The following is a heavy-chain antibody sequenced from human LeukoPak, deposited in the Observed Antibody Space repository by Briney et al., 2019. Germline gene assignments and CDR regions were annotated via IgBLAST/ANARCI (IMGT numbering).Heavy chain of an antibody. J-gene: IGHJ4*02. D-gene: IGHD3-9*01. CDR1: GFTFSNYA. CDR2: VTGRGGST. CDR3: AKWGDFDILTGYYVSDF. Sequence: SGGSLRLSCVASGFTFSNYAMSWVRQAPGKRLEWVSAVTGRGGSTYYADSVKGRFTISRDNSRNTLFLQMNSMRAEDTAIYYSAKWGDFDILTGYYVSDFWGQGTLVTVSS. V-gene: IGHV3-23*01.